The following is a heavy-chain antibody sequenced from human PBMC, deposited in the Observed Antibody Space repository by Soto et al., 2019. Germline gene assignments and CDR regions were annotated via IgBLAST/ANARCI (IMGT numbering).Heavy chain of an antibody. CDR2: IYYRGTT. V-gene: IGHV4-31*03. CDR3: ARVSAGGTRWFDS. D-gene: IGHD6-13*01. CDR1: GGSISTGVWY. Sequence: QVQLQESGPGLVKPSQTLSLTCSVSGGSISTGVWYWSWVREHPGKGLEWIGDIYYRGTTSYNPSLGSRVTISRDTSKNQVSLKVNSVTAADTAVYYCARVSAGGTRWFDSWGQVIRVTVSS. J-gene: IGHJ5*01.